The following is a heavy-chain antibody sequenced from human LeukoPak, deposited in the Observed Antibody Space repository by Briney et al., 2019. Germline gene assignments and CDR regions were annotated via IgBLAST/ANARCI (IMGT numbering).Heavy chain of an antibody. CDR2: ISGSGGST. V-gene: IGHV3-23*01. J-gene: IGHJ3*02. D-gene: IGHD7-27*01. Sequence: GGSMRLSCAASGFTFSSYAMSWVRQAPGKGLEWVSAISGSGGSTYYADSVKGRFTISRDNSKNTLYLQMNSLRAEDTAVYYCAKVTRGLGIRTHAFDIWGQGTMATVSS. CDR3: AKVTRGLGIRTHAFDI. CDR1: GFTFSSYA.